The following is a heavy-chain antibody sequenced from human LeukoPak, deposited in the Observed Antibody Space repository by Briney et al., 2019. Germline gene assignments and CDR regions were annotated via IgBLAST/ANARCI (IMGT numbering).Heavy chain of an antibody. D-gene: IGHD3-22*01. Sequence: PGGSLRLSCTASGFTFGDYAMSWFRQAPGKGLEWVAVISYDGSNKYYADSVKGRFTISRDNSKNTLYLQINSLRAEDTAVYYCAKDGSGFHYYDSREPYYYYGMDVWGQGTTVTVSS. CDR2: ISYDGSNK. V-gene: IGHV3-30*04. CDR1: GFTFGDYA. J-gene: IGHJ6*02. CDR3: AKDGSGFHYYDSREPYYYYGMDV.